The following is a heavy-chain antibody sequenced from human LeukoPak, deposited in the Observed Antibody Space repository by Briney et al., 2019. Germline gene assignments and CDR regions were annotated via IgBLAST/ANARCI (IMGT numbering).Heavy chain of an antibody. J-gene: IGHJ3*02. V-gene: IGHV3-23*01. CDR3: AKTSTMIVVVWAFDI. CDR2: TSGSGGST. CDR1: GFTFSSYA. Sequence: GGSLRLSCAASGFTFSSYAMSWVRQAPGKGLEWVSATSGSGGSTYYADSMKGRFTISRDNSKNTLYLQMNSLRAEDTAVYYCAKTSTMIVVVWAFDIWGQGTMVTVSS. D-gene: IGHD3-22*01.